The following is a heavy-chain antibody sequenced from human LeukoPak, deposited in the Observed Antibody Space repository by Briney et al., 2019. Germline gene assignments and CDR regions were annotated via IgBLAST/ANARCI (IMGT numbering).Heavy chain of an antibody. CDR2: INHSGST. D-gene: IGHD5-24*01. J-gene: IGHJ6*03. V-gene: IGHV4-34*01. Sequence: PSETLSLTCAVYGGSFSGYYWSWIRQPPGKGLEWIGEINHSGSTNYNPSLKSRVTILVDTSKNQFSLKLSSVTAADTAVYYCARRKDGYKSYYYYYYMDVWGKGTTVTISS. CDR3: ARRKDGYKSYYYYYYMDV. CDR1: GGSFSGYY.